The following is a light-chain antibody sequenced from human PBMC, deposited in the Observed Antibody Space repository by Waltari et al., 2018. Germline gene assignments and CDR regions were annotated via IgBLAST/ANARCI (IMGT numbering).Light chain of an antibody. CDR1: QSVGSN. J-gene: IGKJ2*01. CDR3: QQYNNWPYT. Sequence: EILMKQSPATLSAVRGERATLSCRASQSVGSNLAWYHQKPGQAPRLLIYGASTRATGIPASFSGSGSGTEFTLTISSLQSEDFAFYYCQQYNNWPYTFGQGTKLEIK. CDR2: GAS. V-gene: IGKV3-15*01.